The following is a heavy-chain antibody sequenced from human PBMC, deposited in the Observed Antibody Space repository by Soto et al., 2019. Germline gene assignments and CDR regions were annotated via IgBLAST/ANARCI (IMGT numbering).Heavy chain of an antibody. D-gene: IGHD2-2*01. CDR1: GFTFSNSW. V-gene: IGHV3-74*01. Sequence: GGSLRLSCAASGFTFSNSWMHWVRQVSGKGLEWVSRINADGTSTSYADSVKGRFTISRDNAKNTLYLHVNSLRAEDTAVYYCVKVLARGVGVPRYYFDSWGQGALVTVS. CDR3: VKVLARGVGVPRYYFDS. J-gene: IGHJ4*02. CDR2: INADGTST.